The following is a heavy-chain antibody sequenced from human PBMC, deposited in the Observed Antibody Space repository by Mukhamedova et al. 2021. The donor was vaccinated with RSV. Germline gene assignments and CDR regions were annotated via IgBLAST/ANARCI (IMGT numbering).Heavy chain of an antibody. CDR3: ARDQPLDP. J-gene: IGHJ5*02. Sequence: GLEWMGIINPSGGSPSYAQKFQGRVTMTRDTSTSTVYMELSSLRSEDTAVYYCARDQPLDPWGQGTLVTVSS. V-gene: IGHV1-46*01. CDR2: INPSGGSP.